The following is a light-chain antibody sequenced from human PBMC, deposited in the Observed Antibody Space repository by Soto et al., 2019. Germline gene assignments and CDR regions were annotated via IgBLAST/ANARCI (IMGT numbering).Light chain of an antibody. CDR1: SSDVGGYNY. CDR2: EVT. V-gene: IGLV2-8*01. Sequence: QSALTQPPSASGSPGQSVTISCTGTSSDVGGYNYVSWYQQHPSKAPKVMIYEVTKRPSGVPDRFSGSRSGNTASLTVSGLQAEDEANYYCSSYAGFNVLFGGGTKLTVL. J-gene: IGLJ2*01. CDR3: SSYAGFNVL.